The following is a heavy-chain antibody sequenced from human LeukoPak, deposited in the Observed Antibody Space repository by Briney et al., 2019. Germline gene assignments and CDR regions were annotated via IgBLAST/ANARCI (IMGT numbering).Heavy chain of an antibody. J-gene: IGHJ4*02. Sequence: PSETLSLTCAVYGGSFSGYYWSWVRQAPGKGLVWVSRIYGDESITNYADSVKGRFTISRDNAKHTLYLQMNSLRAEDTAVYYCAREVGSGNSDRYFDSWGQGTLVTVSS. V-gene: IGHV3-74*01. CDR3: AREVGSGNSDRYFDS. CDR1: GGSFSGYY. CDR2: IYGDESIT. D-gene: IGHD3-10*01.